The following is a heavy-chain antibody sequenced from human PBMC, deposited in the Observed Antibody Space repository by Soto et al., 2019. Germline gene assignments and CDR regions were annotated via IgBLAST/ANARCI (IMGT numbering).Heavy chain of an antibody. J-gene: IGHJ3*01. V-gene: IGHV3-23*01. CDR3: AKGFIVVVTVLRPDDAFDV. D-gene: IGHD2-21*02. CDR2: ISGGGGNT. Sequence: DVQLLESGGGLVQPGGSLRLSCATSGFTFGNYGMNWVRQAPGKGLEWVSGISGGGGNTYYADSVKGRFTFSRDPSKNTVFLEMNSLRAEDTAVYYCAKGFIVVVTVLRPDDAFDVWGQGTLVTVSS. CDR1: GFTFGNYG.